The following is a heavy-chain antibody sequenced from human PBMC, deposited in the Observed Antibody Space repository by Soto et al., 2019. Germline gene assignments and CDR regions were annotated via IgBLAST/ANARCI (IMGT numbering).Heavy chain of an antibody. CDR1: GFTFSSYG. D-gene: IGHD6-13*01. CDR3: AKGRSSWYLDH. CDR2: ISYDGSNK. V-gene: IGHV3-30*18. Sequence: QVQLVESGGGVVQPGRSLRLSCAASGFTFSSYGMHWVRQAPGKGLEWVAVISYDGSNKYYADSVKGRFTISRDNSKNTLYLQMNSLRAEDTAVYYCAKGRSSWYLDHWGQGTLVTVSS. J-gene: IGHJ5*02.